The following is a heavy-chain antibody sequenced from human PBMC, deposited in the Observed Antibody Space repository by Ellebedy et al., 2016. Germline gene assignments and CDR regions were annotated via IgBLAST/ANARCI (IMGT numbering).Heavy chain of an antibody. J-gene: IGHJ5*02. CDR1: GFTLSTHT. V-gene: IGHV3-21*01. CDR3: TKQDSGSYFDWFDP. D-gene: IGHD1-26*01. CDR2: ISSTGIFI. Sequence: GESLKISXAVSGFTLSTHTMNWVRQAPGKGLQWVSSISSTGIFIYYADSVKGRFTISRDNAKNLLFLQMNSLRDDDTAVYYCTKQDSGSYFDWFDPWGQGTLVTVSS.